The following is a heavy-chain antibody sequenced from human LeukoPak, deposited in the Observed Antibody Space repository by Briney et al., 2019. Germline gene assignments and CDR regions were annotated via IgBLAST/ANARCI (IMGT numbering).Heavy chain of an antibody. CDR3: AASNVGSDAFDI. Sequence: PSQTLSLTCTVSGGSISSGGYYWSWIRQPPGKGRERIGYIYYSGSTNYNPSLKSRVTISVDTSKNQFSLKLSSVTAADTVVYYCAASNVGSDAFDIWGQGTMVTVSS. D-gene: IGHD4-23*01. CDR1: GGSISSGGYY. V-gene: IGHV4-61*08. J-gene: IGHJ3*02. CDR2: IYYSGST.